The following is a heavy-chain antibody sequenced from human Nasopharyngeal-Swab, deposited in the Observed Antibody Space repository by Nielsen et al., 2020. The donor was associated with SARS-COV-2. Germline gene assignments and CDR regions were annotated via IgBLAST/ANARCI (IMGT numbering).Heavy chain of an antibody. Sequence: WIRQHPGKGLEWVSAISGSGGSTYYADSVKGRFTISRDNSKNTLYLQMNSLRAEDTAVYYCAKAEGSGSYYGLYYYYYGMDVWGQGTTVTVSS. CDR2: ISGSGGST. J-gene: IGHJ6*02. CDR3: AKAEGSGSYYGLYYYYYGMDV. D-gene: IGHD3-10*01. V-gene: IGHV3-23*01.